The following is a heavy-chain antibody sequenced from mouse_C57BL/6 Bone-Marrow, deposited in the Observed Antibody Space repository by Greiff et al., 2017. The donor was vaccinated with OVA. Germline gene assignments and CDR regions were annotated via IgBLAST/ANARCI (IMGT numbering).Heavy chain of an antibody. V-gene: IGHV2-2*01. CDR1: GFSLTSYG. CDR2: IWRGGGT. J-gene: IGHJ4*01. CDR3: ATTNWDEDAMDY. D-gene: IGHD4-1*01. Sequence: VKLVESGPGLVQPSQSLSITCTVSGFSLTSYGVHWVRQSPGKGLEWLGVIWRGGGTAYNAAFISRLGISKDNSKSQVFYKMNSLQADDTAIYYCATTNWDEDAMDYWGQGTSVTVSS.